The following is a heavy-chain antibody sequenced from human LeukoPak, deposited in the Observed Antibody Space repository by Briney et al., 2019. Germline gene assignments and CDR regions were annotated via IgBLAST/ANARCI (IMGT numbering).Heavy chain of an antibody. Sequence: GESLRISCKGSGYSFTKYWIGWVRQMPGKGLEWMGLIYPGDSDTRYSPSFQGQVTISADKSISTAYLHWSSLKASDTAMYYCARRGIAVAGTPAEYFQHWGQGTQVTVSS. CDR1: GYSFTKYW. V-gene: IGHV5-51*01. J-gene: IGHJ1*01. CDR3: ARRGIAVAGTPAEYFQH. CDR2: IYPGDSDT. D-gene: IGHD6-19*01.